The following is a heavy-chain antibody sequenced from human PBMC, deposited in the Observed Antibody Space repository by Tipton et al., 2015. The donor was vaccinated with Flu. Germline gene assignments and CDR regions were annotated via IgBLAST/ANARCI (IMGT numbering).Heavy chain of an antibody. CDR1: GGSISSYY. V-gene: IGHV4-59*01. Sequence: TLSLTCTVSGGSISSYYWSWIRQPPGKGLECIGYIYYSGSTNYNPSLKSRVTISVDTSKNQFSLKLSSVTAADTAVYYCARMTTALNFDYWGQGTLVTVSS. CDR2: IYYSGST. D-gene: IGHD4-11*01. CDR3: ARMTTALNFDY. J-gene: IGHJ4*02.